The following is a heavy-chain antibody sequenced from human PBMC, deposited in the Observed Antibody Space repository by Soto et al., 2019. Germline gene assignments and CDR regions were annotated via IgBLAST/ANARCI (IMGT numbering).Heavy chain of an antibody. CDR1: GFTFSSYS. Sequence: EVQLVESGGGLVQPGGSLRLSCAASGFTFSSYSMNWVRQAPGKGLEWVSYISSSSSTIYYADSVKGRYTLSRDNAKNSLDLQMNSLRAEDTAVYYCARHPERIAQIGWFDPWGQGTLVTVSS. J-gene: IGHJ5*02. D-gene: IGHD6-13*01. CDR2: ISSSSSTI. V-gene: IGHV3-48*01. CDR3: ARHPERIAQIGWFDP.